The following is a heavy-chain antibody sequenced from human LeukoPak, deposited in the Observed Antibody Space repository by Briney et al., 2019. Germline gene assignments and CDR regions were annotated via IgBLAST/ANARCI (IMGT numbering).Heavy chain of an antibody. CDR1: GFTFSDYG. CDR2: ISYDASNK. J-gene: IGHJ4*02. D-gene: IGHD5-18*01. CDR3: AKSHGYSYGFDY. V-gene: IGHV3-30*18. Sequence: GGSLRLSCAASGFTFSDYGIHWVRQAPGKGLEWVAVISYDASNKYYADSVKGRFTISRDNSKNTLYLQMNSLRAEDTAVYYCAKSHGYSYGFDYWGQGTLVTVSS.